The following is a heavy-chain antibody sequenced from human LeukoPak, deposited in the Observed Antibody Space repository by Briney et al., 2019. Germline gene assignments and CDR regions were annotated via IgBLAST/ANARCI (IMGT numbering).Heavy chain of an antibody. CDR1: GYSISSGYY. D-gene: IGHD3-22*01. CDR3: ARLDGRRIYDGSGYQRGGGFDI. J-gene: IGHJ3*02. CDR2: IYHSGST. V-gene: IGHV4-38-2*02. Sequence: SETLSLTCTVSGYSISSGYYWGWIRQPPGKGLEWIGNIYHSGSTDYTPSLKSRVTISVDTSKNQFSLTLSSVTAADTAGHYCARLDGRRIYDGSGYQRGGGFDIWGQGAMVTVSS.